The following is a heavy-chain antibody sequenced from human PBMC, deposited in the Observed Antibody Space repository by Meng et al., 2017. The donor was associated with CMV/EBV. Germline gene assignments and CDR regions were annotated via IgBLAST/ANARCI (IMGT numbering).Heavy chain of an antibody. CDR3: ARQSLVGAFPGWVDR. CDR2: IYHRGST. D-gene: IGHD1-26*01. Sequence: SETLSLTCAVSGGSISSYYWWSWVRQPPGKGLEWIGEIYHRGSTNYNPSLKSRVTISLDKSNNQFSLKLSSVTAADTAIYYCARQSLVGAFPGWVDRWGQGTLVTVSS. J-gene: IGHJ5*02. CDR1: GGSISSYYW. V-gene: IGHV4-4*02.